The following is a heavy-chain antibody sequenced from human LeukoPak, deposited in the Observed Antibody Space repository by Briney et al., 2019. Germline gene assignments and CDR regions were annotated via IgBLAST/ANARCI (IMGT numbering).Heavy chain of an antibody. D-gene: IGHD5-24*01. J-gene: IGHJ4*02. V-gene: IGHV4-59*08. Sequence: SETLSLTCTVSGDSISGNYWTWRRQPPGKGLEWIGYIYYSGSTNYNASLKSRVTISVDTSKNQFSLELSSVTAADTAVYYCARLGDGDNLRYFDYWGQGTLVTVSS. CDR2: IYYSGST. CDR1: GDSISGNY. CDR3: ARLGDGDNLRYFDY.